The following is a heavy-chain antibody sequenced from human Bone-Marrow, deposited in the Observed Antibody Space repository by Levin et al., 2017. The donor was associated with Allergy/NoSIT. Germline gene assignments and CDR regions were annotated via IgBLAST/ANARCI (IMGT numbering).Heavy chain of an antibody. Sequence: AGGSLRLSCAASGFTFSSYAMSWVRQAPGKGLEWVSAISGSGGSTYYADSVKGRFTISRDNSKNTLYLQMNSLRAEDTAVYYCAKLEVEYSHSGSYYLWFDPWGQGTLVTVSS. CDR2: ISGSGGST. CDR3: AKLEVEYSHSGSYYLWFDP. D-gene: IGHD1-26*01. V-gene: IGHV3-23*01. CDR1: GFTFSSYA. J-gene: IGHJ5*02.